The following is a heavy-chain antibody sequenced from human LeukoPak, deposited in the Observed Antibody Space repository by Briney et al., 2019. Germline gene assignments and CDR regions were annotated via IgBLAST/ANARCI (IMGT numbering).Heavy chain of an antibody. CDR1: GFTFSSYW. CDR3: AKDFSWGFDWSIY. V-gene: IGHV3-74*01. D-gene: IGHD3-9*01. CDR2: INPEGSTT. Sequence: GGSLRLSCAASGFTFSSYWMHWVRQAPGKGLVWVSRINPEGSTTTYADSVKGRFTISRDNAKNSLYLQMNSLRAEDTALYYCAKDFSWGFDWSIYWGQGTLVTVSS. J-gene: IGHJ4*02.